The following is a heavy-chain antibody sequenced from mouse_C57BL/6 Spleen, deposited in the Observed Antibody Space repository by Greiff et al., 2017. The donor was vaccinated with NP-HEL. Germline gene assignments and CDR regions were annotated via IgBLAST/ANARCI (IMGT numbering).Heavy chain of an antibody. Sequence: EVKLMESGEGLVKPGGSLKLSCAASGFTFSSYAMSWVRQTPEKRLEWVAYISSGGDYIYYADTVKGRFTISRDNARNTLYLQMSSLKSEDTAMYYCTRETLFITTVVATPYYYAMDYWGQGTSVTVSS. J-gene: IGHJ4*01. CDR3: TRETLFITTVVATPYYYAMDY. CDR2: ISSGGDYI. V-gene: IGHV5-9-1*02. D-gene: IGHD1-1*01. CDR1: GFTFSSYA.